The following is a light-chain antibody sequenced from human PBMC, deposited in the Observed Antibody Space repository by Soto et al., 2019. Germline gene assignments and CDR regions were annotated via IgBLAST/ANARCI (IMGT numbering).Light chain of an antibody. CDR2: DVS. Sequence: QSVLTQPASVSGSPGQSITISCTGTSSDIGGYNYVSWYQQHPGKAPKLMIYDVSNRPSGVSNRFSGSKSGNTASLTISGLQAEDEAEYYCSSYTTNIIVVFGGGTKVTVL. J-gene: IGLJ2*01. CDR1: SSDIGGYNY. V-gene: IGLV2-14*01. CDR3: SSYTTNIIVV.